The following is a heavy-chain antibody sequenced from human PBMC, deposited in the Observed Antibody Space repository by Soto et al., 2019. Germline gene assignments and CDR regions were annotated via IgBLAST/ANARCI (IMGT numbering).Heavy chain of an antibody. CDR1: GFTFSSYG. CDR3: ARAKYYCGSGYYYGMDV. D-gene: IGHD3-10*01. J-gene: IGHJ6*02. CDR2: IWYDGSNK. V-gene: IGHV3-33*01. Sequence: QVQLVESGGGVVQPGRSLRLSCAASGFTFSSYGMHWVRQAPGKGLEWVAVIWYDGSNKYYADSVKGRFTISRDNSKNTLYLQMNSLRAEDTAVYYCARAKYYCGSGYYYGMDVWGQGTTVTVSS.